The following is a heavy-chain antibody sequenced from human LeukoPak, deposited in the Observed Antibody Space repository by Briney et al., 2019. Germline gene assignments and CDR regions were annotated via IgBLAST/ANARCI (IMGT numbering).Heavy chain of an antibody. J-gene: IGHJ1*01. D-gene: IGHD1-26*01. Sequence: GGSLRLSCAASGFTFSNYWMSWVRQAPGKGLEWVANIEQDGSEKYYVDSVKGRFTISRDNANNSVYLQMSSLRAEDTALYYCARISGSSKKYFQHWDQGTLATVSS. CDR2: IEQDGSEK. CDR1: GFTFSNYW. V-gene: IGHV3-7*01. CDR3: ARISGSSKKYFQH.